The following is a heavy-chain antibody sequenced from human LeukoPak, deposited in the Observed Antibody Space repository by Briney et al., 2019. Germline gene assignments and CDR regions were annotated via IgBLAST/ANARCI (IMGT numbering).Heavy chain of an antibody. CDR3: ARDWGNYYDSSGYLVGYWYFDL. CDR1: GGSISSYY. CDR2: IYTSGST. D-gene: IGHD3-22*01. V-gene: IGHV4-4*07. J-gene: IGHJ2*01. Sequence: SETLSLTCTVSGGSISSYYWSWIRQPAGKGLEWIGRIYTSGSTNYNPSLKSRVTMSVDTSTNQFSLKLSSVTAADTAVYYCARDWGNYYDSSGYLVGYWYFDLWGRGTLVTVSS.